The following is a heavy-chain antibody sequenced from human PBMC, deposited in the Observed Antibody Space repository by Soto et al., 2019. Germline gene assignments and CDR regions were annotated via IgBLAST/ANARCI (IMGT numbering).Heavy chain of an antibody. V-gene: IGHV3-30-3*01. CDR3: ARDQANYEMWTGYFPQYCMDI. CDR2: ISYDGSNK. CDR1: GFTFSSYA. J-gene: IGHJ6*02. Sequence: GGSLRLSCAASGFTFSSYAMHWVRQAPGKGLEWVAVISYDGSNKYYADSVKGRFTISRDNSKNTLYLQMNSLRAEDTAVYYCARDQANYEMWTGYFPQYCMDIWGQETTVTV. D-gene: IGHD3-9*01.